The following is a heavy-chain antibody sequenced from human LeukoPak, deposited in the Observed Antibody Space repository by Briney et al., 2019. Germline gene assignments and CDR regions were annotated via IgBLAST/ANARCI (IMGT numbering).Heavy chain of an antibody. CDR3: ATWDDLFLIDF. V-gene: IGHV3-74*01. CDR2: INTDGSIT. CDR1: GFTFSDYW. Sequence: PGGSLRLSCAASGFTFSDYWIHWVRQAPGKGLVWVSRINTDGSITNYADSVKGRFSISRDNAKNTLYLQMSSLRAEDTAVYYCATWDDLFLIDFWGQGTLVTVSS. J-gene: IGHJ4*02. D-gene: IGHD3-9*01.